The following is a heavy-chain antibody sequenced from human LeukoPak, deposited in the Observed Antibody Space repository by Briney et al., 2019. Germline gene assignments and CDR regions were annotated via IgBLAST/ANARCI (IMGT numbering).Heavy chain of an antibody. J-gene: IGHJ4*02. V-gene: IGHV4-34*01. CDR1: GGHFSSFF. CDR2: VNHRGSS. Sequence: SETLSLTCAVSGGHFSSFFWTWIRQPPGKGLEWIGEVNHRGSSNFHPSLRSRVSISVATSRCQFSLKLTSLTTADTAMYYCARRSPSMITSGGIVGHFDYWGPGSLVTVSS. CDR3: ARRSPSMITSGGIVGHFDY. D-gene: IGHD3-16*02.